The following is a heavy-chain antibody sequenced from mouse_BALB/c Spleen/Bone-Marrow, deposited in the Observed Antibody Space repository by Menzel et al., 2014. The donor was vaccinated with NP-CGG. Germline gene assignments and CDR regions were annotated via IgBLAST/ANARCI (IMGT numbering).Heavy chain of an antibody. CDR1: GFTFTDHY. J-gene: IGHJ2*01. CDR2: IRNKANGYTT. CDR3: ARDYSYYFDY. Sequence: EVKLMESGGGLVQPGGFLRLSCATSGFTFTDHYVSWVRQPPGKALEWLGFIRNKANGYTTEYSASVKGRFTISRDNSQSIVYLQMNTLRAEDSATYYRARDYSYYFDYWGQGTTLTVSS. V-gene: IGHV7-3*02. D-gene: IGHD2-1*01.